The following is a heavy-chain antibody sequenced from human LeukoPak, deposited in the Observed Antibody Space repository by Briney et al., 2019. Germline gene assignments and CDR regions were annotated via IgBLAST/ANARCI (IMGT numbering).Heavy chain of an antibody. CDR1: GYTFTGYY. D-gene: IGHD1-26*01. CDR2: ISAYNGNT. V-gene: IGHV1-18*04. Sequence: ASVKVSCKASGYTFTGYYMHWVRQAPGQGLEWMGWISAYNGNTNYAQKLQGRVTMTTDTSTSTAYMELRSLRSDDTAVYYCARDLEGELLWGRGTLVTVSS. CDR3: ARDLEGELL. J-gene: IGHJ4*02.